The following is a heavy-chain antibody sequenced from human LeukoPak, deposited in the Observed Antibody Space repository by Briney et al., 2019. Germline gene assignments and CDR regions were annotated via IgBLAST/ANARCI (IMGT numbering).Heavy chain of an antibody. CDR3: AKHSYYYDSSGSTYAFDI. V-gene: IGHV4-38-2*02. CDR2: IYHSGST. D-gene: IGHD3-22*01. J-gene: IGHJ3*02. Sequence: SETLSLTCTVSGYSISSGYYWGWIRQPPGKGLEWIGTIYHSGSTYYNPSLKSRVTISVDTSKNQFSLKLSSVTAADTAVYYCAKHSYYYDSSGSTYAFDIWGQGTMVTVPS. CDR1: GYSISSGYY.